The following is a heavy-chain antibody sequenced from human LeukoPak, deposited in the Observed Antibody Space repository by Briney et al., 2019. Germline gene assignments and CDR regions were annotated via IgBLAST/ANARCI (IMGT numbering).Heavy chain of an antibody. V-gene: IGHV4-34*01. D-gene: IGHD4-17*01. CDR2: INHSGST. J-gene: IGHJ5*02. CDR1: GGSFSGYY. CDR3: ARAMTTVTPYNWFDP. Sequence: SETLSLTCAVYGGSFSGYYWSWIRQPPGKGLGWIGEINHSGSTNYNPSLKSRVTISVDTSKNQFSLKLSSVTAADTAVYYCARAMTTVTPYNWFDPWGQGTLVTVSS.